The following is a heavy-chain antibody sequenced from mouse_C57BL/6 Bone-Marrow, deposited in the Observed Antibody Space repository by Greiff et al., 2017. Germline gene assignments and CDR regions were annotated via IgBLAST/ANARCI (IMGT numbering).Heavy chain of an antibody. Sequence: QVQLQQSGAELVRPGTSVKVSCKASGYAFTNYLIEWVKQRPGQGLEWIGVINPGSGGTNYNEKFKGKATLTADKSSSTAYMQLSSLTSEDSAVYFGASHGYYGSSPWFAYWGQGTLVTVSA. CDR3: ASHGYYGSSPWFAY. J-gene: IGHJ3*01. V-gene: IGHV1-54*01. CDR2: INPGSGGT. CDR1: GYAFTNYL. D-gene: IGHD1-1*01.